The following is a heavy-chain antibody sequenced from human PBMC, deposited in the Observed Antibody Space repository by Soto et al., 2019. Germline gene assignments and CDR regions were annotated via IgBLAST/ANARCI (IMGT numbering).Heavy chain of an antibody. D-gene: IGHD4-4*01. V-gene: IGHV4-31*03. Sequence: SETLSLSSTVSGGSISSGGYYWSWIRQHPGKGLEWIGYIYYSGSTYYNPSLKSRVTISVDTSKNQFSLKLSSVTAADTAVYYCARDLGATVTTGEDYWGQGTLVTVSS. J-gene: IGHJ4*02. CDR3: ARDLGATVTTGEDY. CDR2: IYYSGST. CDR1: GGSISSGGYY.